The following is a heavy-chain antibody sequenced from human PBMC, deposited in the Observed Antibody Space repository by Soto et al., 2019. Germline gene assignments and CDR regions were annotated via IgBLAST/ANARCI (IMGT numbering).Heavy chain of an antibody. CDR3: TRGRLASGTINAGTWGLYYYYGIDV. V-gene: IGHV4-61*08. CDR2: VHNGGRT. Sequence: SETLSLTCTVSGGSVSSDAYHWSWIRQSPGKGLEWIGYVHNGGRTYYNPSLKSRVIISADTSENQFSLKLSSVTAADAALYYCTRGRLASGTINAGTWGLYYYYGIDVWGQGTTVTVSS. CDR1: GGSVSSDAYH. J-gene: IGHJ6*02. D-gene: IGHD6-13*01.